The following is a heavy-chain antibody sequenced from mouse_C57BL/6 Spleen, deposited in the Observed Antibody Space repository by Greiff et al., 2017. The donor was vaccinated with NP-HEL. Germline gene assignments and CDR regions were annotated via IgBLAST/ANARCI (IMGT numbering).Heavy chain of an antibody. D-gene: IGHD1-1*01. J-gene: IGHJ2*01. CDR2: IDPSDSYT. Sequence: QVQLQQPGAELVRPGTSVKLSCKASGYTFTSYWMHWVKQRPGQGLEWIGVIDPSDSYTNYNQKFKGKATLTVDTSSSTAYMQLKSLTSEDSAVYYCARWNTTVVAKDYWGQGTTLTVSS. CDR3: ARWNTTVVAKDY. V-gene: IGHV1-59*01. CDR1: GYTFTSYW.